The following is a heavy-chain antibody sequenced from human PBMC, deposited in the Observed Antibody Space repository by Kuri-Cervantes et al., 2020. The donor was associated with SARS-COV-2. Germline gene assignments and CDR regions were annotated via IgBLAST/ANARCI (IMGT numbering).Heavy chain of an antibody. CDR3: ATESYYGSGSYYYYYYGREV. D-gene: IGHD3-10*01. J-gene: IGHJ6*02. V-gene: IGHV1-2*02. CDR1: GYTLTGYY. CDR2: INPNSGGT. Sequence: ASVKVSCKASGYTLTGYYMHWVRQAPGQGLEWMGWINPNSGGTNYAQKFQGRVTMTRDTSISTAYMELSRLRSDDTAVYYCATESYYGSGSYYYYYYGREVWGQGTTVTVSS.